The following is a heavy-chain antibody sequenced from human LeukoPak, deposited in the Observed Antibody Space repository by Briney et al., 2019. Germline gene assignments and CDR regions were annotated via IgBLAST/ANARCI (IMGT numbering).Heavy chain of an antibody. CDR1: GYTFTSYY. D-gene: IGHD3-22*01. V-gene: IGHV1-46*01. CDR2: INPSSGST. CDR3: ARAVYDSSGYYYVWPGFDY. J-gene: IGHJ4*02. Sequence: ASVKVSCKASGYTFTSYYMHWVRQTPGQGLEWMGIINPSSGSTSYAQKFQGRVTMTRDTSTSTVYMELSSLRSEDTAVYYCARAVYDSSGYYYVWPGFDYWGQGTLVTVSS.